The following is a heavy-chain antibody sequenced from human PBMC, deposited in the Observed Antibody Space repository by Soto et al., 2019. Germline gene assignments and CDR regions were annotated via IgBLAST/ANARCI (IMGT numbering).Heavy chain of an antibody. CDR2: ISAYNGNT. Sequence: ASVKVSCKASGYTFTSYGISWVRQAPGQGLEWMGWISAYNGNTNYAQKLQGRVTMTTDTSTSTAYMELRSLRSDDTAVYYCARGHYYDSSGYPDDYWGQGTLVTVSS. CDR1: GYTFTSYG. CDR3: ARGHYYDSSGYPDDY. D-gene: IGHD3-22*01. V-gene: IGHV1-18*04. J-gene: IGHJ4*02.